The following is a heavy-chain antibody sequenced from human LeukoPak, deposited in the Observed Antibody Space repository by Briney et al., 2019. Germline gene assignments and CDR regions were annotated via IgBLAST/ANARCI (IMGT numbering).Heavy chain of an antibody. D-gene: IGHD1-26*01. Sequence: ASVKVSCKASGYTFTSYAMHWVRQAPGQRLEWMGWINSGNGNTKYSQKFQGRVTITRDTSASTAYMELSSLRSEDTAVYYCATWVGATALSGAFDIWGQGTMVTVSS. CDR3: ATWVGATALSGAFDI. CDR2: INSGNGNT. J-gene: IGHJ3*02. V-gene: IGHV1-3*01. CDR1: GYTFTSYA.